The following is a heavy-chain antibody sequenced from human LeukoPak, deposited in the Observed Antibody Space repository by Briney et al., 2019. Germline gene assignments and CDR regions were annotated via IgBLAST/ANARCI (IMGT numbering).Heavy chain of an antibody. CDR3: ARRAGAYSHPYDY. V-gene: IGHV3-7*03. D-gene: IGHD4/OR15-4a*01. Sequence: GGSLRLSCAASGFSFSSYWMSWVRQAPGKGLEWVADIKQDGSEKYYVDSVKGRFTISRDNSKNTLYLQMNSLRAEDTAVYYCARRAGAYSHPYDYWGQGTLVTVSS. CDR2: IKQDGSEK. CDR1: GFSFSSYW. J-gene: IGHJ4*02.